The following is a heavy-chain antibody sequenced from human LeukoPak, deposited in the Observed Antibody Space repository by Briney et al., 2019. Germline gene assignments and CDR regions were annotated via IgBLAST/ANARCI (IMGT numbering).Heavy chain of an antibody. V-gene: IGHV4-4*07. J-gene: IGHJ5*02. CDR2: ISGSGTI. CDR3: ARDSGTTGEVKFDP. CDR1: GGSINSY. Sequence: PSETLSLTCTVSGGSINSYWSWIRPPAGKGLEWIGRISGSGTITYNPALQSRLSISIDTSKNQFSLKLMSVTAADTAVYYCARDSGTTGEVKFDPWGQGTLVTVSS. D-gene: IGHD3-10*01.